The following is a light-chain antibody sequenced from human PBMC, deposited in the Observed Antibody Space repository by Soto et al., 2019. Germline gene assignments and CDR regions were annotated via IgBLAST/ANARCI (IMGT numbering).Light chain of an antibody. CDR3: NSYTSSNTYV. V-gene: IGLV2-18*02. Sequence: QSVLTQPPSVSGSPGQSVTISCTGTSSDVGSYNRVSWYQQPPGTAHKLMIYEVSNRPSGVPDRFSGSKSGNTASLTSSGLLPEDEADYYCNSYTSSNTYVFGTGTKLTVL. J-gene: IGLJ1*01. CDR2: EVS. CDR1: SSDVGSYNR.